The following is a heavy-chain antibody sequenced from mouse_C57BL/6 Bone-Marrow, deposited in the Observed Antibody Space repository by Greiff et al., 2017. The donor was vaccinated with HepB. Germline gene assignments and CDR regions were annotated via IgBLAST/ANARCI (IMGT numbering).Heavy chain of an antibody. CDR2: ISYDGSN. D-gene: IGHD4-1*01. J-gene: IGHJ4*01. CDR3: ASNWDENAMDY. CDR1: GYSITSGYY. V-gene: IGHV3-6*01. Sequence: EVKLEESGPGLVKPSQSLSLTCSVTGYSITSGYYWNWIRQFPGNKLEWMGYISYDGSNNYNPSLKNRISITRDTSKNQFFLKLNSVTTEDTATYYCASNWDENAMDYWGQGTSVTVSS.